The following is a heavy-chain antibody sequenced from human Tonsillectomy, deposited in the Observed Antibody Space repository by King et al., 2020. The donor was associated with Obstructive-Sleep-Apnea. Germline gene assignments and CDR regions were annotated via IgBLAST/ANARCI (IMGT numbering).Heavy chain of an antibody. D-gene: IGHD3-22*01. CDR3: ARVTAYYYESSGYYPFDY. J-gene: IGHJ4*02. CDR2: IYHSGST. CDR1: GYSISSGYY. Sequence: QLQESGPRLVKPSETLSLTCTVSGYSISSGYYWGWIRQPPGKGLDWIGSIYHSGSTYYNPSLKSRATISVDTSKNPFSLKLSSVTAAGTAVYYCARVTAYYYESSGYYPFDYWGQGTLVTVSS. V-gene: IGHV4-38-2*02.